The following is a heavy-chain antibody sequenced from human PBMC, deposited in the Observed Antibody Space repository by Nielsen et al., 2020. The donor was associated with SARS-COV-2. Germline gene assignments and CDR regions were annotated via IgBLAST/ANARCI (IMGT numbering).Heavy chain of an antibody. D-gene: IGHD2-15*01. CDR2: IFYIGIT. Sequence: SETLSLTCTVSGGSISSSSSYWAWIRQSPGKGLEWIGSIFYIGITYYNPSLKSRVTISVDTSKNQFSLKLSSVTAADTAVYYCARTAAGFPHYWFFDLWGRGTLVTVSS. CDR3: ARTAAGFPHYWFFDL. J-gene: IGHJ2*01. CDR1: GGSISSSSSY. V-gene: IGHV4-39*01.